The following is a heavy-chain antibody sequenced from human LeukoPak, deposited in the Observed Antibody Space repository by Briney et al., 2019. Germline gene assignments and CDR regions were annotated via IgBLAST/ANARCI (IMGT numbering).Heavy chain of an antibody. D-gene: IGHD3-22*01. J-gene: IGHJ4*02. Sequence: ASVKVSCKASGYTFTRYDMHWVRQAPGQGLEWMGIINPGGGSKTYAQKFQGRVTMTRDTSTSTVYMQLSSLRSEDTAVYYCASGHGPYYYDTSGYSDYWGQGTLVTVS. CDR2: INPGGGSK. V-gene: IGHV1-46*01. CDR3: ASGHGPYYYDTSGYSDY. CDR1: GYTFTRYD.